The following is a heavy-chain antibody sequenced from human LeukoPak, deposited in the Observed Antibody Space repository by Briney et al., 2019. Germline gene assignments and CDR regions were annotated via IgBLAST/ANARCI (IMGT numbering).Heavy chain of an antibody. J-gene: IGHJ4*02. D-gene: IGHD2-15*01. CDR3: ARAPRYCSGGSCYFDY. V-gene: IGHV1-69*13. CDR1: GGTFSSYA. CDR2: NIPIFGTA. Sequence: SVKVSCKASGGTFSSYAISWVRQAPGQGLEWMGGNIPIFGTANYAQKFQGRVTITADESTSTAYMELSSLRSEDTAVYYCARAPRYCSGGSCYFDYWGQGTLVTVSS.